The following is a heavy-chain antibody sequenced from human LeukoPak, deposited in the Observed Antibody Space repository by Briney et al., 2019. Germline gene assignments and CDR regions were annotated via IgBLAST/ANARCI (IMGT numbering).Heavy chain of an antibody. J-gene: IGHJ4*02. V-gene: IGHV3-7*05. D-gene: IGHD6-13*01. Sequence: GGSLRLSCAASGFNFSTYCMSWVRQAPGKGLEWAANIKQDGSEKYYVDSVKGRFTISRDNAKNSPYLQMNSLRAEDTAVYYCARGTIAAAGIDYWGQGTLVTVSS. CDR1: GFNFSTYC. CDR2: IKQDGSEK. CDR3: ARGTIAAAGIDY.